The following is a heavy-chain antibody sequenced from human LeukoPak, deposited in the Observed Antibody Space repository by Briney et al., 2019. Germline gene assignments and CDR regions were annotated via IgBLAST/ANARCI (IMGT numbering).Heavy chain of an antibody. J-gene: IGHJ5*02. D-gene: IGHD4-23*01. Sequence: SETLSLTCTVSGGSISSYYWSWIRQPPGKGLEWIGHTYYSGSTNYNPSLKSRGTISIDTSKNQFSLKLSSVTAADTAVYYCARDANTRGNSFDPWGQGTLVTVSS. CDR2: TYYSGST. V-gene: IGHV4-59*01. CDR3: ARDANTRGNSFDP. CDR1: GGSISSYY.